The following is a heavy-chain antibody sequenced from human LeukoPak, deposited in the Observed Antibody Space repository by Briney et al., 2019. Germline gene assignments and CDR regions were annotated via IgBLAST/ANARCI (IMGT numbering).Heavy chain of an antibody. V-gene: IGHV4-4*02. CDR1: GGSISSSNW. Sequence: SETLSLTCGVSGGSISSSNWWTWVRQPPGKGLEWIGEIYHSGSTNYNPSLKSRVTISVDKSKNQSSLKLSSVTAADTAIYYCARAGGSSDYWGQGTLVTVSS. J-gene: IGHJ4*02. CDR2: IYHSGST. D-gene: IGHD2-15*01. CDR3: ARAGGSSDY.